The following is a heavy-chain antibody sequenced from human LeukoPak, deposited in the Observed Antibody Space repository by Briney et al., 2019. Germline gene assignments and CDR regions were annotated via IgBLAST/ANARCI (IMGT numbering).Heavy chain of an antibody. V-gene: IGHV4-34*01. J-gene: IGHJ4*02. CDR1: GGSFSGYY. CDR3: ASGLGYSSSCYY. Sequence: SSETLSLTCAVYGGSFSGYYWSWIRQPPGKGLEWIGEINHSGSTNYNPSLKSRVTISVDTSKNQFSLKLSSVTAADTAVYYCASGLGYSSSCYYWGQGTLVTVSS. D-gene: IGHD6-13*01. CDR2: INHSGST.